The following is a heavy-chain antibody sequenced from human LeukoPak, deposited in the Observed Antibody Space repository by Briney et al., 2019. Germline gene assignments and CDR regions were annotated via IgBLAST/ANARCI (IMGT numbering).Heavy chain of an antibody. Sequence: SETLSLTCTVSGGSISSYCWSWIRQPPGKGLEWIGYIYYSGSTNYNPSLKSRVTISVDTSKNQFSLKLSSVTAADTAVYYCARASLVRHNWFDPWGQGTLVTVSS. CDR1: GGSISSYC. J-gene: IGHJ5*02. CDR2: IYYSGST. D-gene: IGHD3-10*01. CDR3: ARASLVRHNWFDP. V-gene: IGHV4-59*01.